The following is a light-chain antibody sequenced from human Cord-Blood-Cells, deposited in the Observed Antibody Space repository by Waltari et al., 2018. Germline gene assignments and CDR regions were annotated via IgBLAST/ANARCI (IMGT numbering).Light chain of an antibody. CDR2: GNN. CDR1: SLRSYY. Sequence: SSELTQDPAVSVPLGQTVRIPCHGDSLRSYYASWYQQKPGQAPVLVIDGNNNRPSGFPDRFSGSSSGNTASLTITGAQAEDEADYYCNSRDSSGNHVVFGGGTKLTVL. V-gene: IGLV3-19*01. J-gene: IGLJ2*01. CDR3: NSRDSSGNHVV.